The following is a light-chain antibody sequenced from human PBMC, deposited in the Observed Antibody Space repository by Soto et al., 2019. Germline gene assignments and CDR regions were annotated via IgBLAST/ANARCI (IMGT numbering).Light chain of an antibody. J-gene: IGKJ4*01. CDR2: AAS. V-gene: IGKV1-39*01. CDR1: QSISSY. CDR3: QHSYRTNFI. Sequence: DIQMTQSPSSLSASVGDRVTITCRASQSISSYLNWYQQKPGKAPKLLIYAASSLQSGVPSRCSGSGSGTDITLTISSLHPEDVATYYCQHSYRTNFIFGGGTKVEIK.